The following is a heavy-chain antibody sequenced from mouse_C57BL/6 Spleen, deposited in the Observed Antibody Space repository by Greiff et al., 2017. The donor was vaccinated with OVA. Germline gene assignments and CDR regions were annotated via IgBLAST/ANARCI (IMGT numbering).Heavy chain of an antibody. V-gene: IGHV1-82*01. J-gene: IGHJ2*01. D-gene: IGHD2-12*01. Sequence: VQLQQSGPELVKPGASVKISCKASGYAFSSSWMNWVKQRPGKGLEWIGRIYPGDGDTNYNGKFKGKATLTADKSSSTAYMQLSSLTSEDSAVYFCARGLLYPYYFDYWGQGTTLTVSS. CDR2: IYPGDGDT. CDR3: ARGLLYPYYFDY. CDR1: GYAFSSSW.